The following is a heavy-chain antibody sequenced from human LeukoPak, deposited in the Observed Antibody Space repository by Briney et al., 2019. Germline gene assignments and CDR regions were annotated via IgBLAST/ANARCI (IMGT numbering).Heavy chain of an antibody. J-gene: IGHJ6*03. D-gene: IGHD3-16*02. Sequence: GGSLRLSCAASGFTFSSYAMHWVRQAPGKGLEWVALISYDGSNKYYADSVKGRFTISRDNSKNTLYLQMNSLRAEDTAVYYCARGYSDWVADYMDVWGKGTTVTVSS. CDR1: GFTFSSYA. CDR3: ARGYSDWVADYMDV. V-gene: IGHV3-30*04. CDR2: ISYDGSNK.